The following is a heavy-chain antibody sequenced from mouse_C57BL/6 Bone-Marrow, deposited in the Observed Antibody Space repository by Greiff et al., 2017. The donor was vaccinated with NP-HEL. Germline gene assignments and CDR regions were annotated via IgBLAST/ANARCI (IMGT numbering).Heavy chain of an antibody. Sequence: QVQLQQPGAELVRPGSSVKLSCKASGYTFTSYWMHWVKQRPIQGLEWIGNIDPSDSETHYNKKFKDKATLTVDKSSSTTYMQLSSLTSNDSAVYYCAITAQATDIGYWGQGTTLTVSS. CDR2: IDPSDSET. CDR1: GYTFTSYW. D-gene: IGHD3-2*02. V-gene: IGHV1-52*01. CDR3: AITAQATDIGY. J-gene: IGHJ2*01.